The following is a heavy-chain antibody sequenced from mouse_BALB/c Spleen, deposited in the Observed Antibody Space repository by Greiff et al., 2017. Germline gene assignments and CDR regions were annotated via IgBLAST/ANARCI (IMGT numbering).Heavy chain of an antibody. CDR2: ISSGSSTI. D-gene: IGHD3-3*01. CDR1: GFTFSSFG. J-gene: IGHJ4*01. CDR3: ARFHPVGGAMDY. Sequence: EVKLMESGGGLVQPGGSRKLSCAASGFTFSSFGMHWVRQAPEKGLEWVAYISSGSSTIYYADTVKGRFTISRDNPKNTLFLQMTSLRSEDTAMYYCARFHPVGGAMDYWGQGTSVTVSS. V-gene: IGHV5-17*02.